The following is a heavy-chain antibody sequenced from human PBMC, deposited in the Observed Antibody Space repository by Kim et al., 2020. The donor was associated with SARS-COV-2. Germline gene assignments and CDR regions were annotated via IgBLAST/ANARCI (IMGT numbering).Heavy chain of an antibody. CDR1: RFTFSSYA. Sequence: GGSLRLSCVASRFTFSSYAMSWVRQAPGKGLEWVSAISGSGDSTYYADSVKGRFTISRDNFKNILYLRMNSLRAEDTAVYYCAKEVPYGYCSGGTCYADYWGQGTLVTVSS. CDR3: AKEVPYGYCSGGTCYADY. J-gene: IGHJ4*02. CDR2: ISGSGDST. V-gene: IGHV3-23*01. D-gene: IGHD2-15*01.